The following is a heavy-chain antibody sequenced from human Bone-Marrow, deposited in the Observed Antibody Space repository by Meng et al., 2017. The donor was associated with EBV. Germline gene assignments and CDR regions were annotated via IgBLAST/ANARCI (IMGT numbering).Heavy chain of an antibody. V-gene: IGHV1-69*06. CDR3: ASPLGGSIDPV. D-gene: IGHD3-16*01. CDR2: IIPFFGTP. CDR1: GGTFADYS. J-gene: IGHJ4*02. Sequence: QAGLVPSWGGGRTPGASVKSSWQFSGGTFADYSINWVRRAPGQGLEWMGAIIPFFGTPESAQTLKGRVTISADKSSMTVYMELTSLTSDDTAFYYCASPLGGSIDPVWGQGTLVTVSS.